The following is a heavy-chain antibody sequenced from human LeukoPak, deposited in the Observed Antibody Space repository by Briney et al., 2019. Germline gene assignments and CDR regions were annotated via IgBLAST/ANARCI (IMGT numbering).Heavy chain of an antibody. CDR1: GFSISSYY. J-gene: IGHJ3*02. V-gene: IGHV4-59*08. CDR3: ARQRAYGYDCRRGPRVAFDI. CDR2: IYYSGGT. D-gene: IGHD3-3*01. Sequence: SETLSLTCTVSGFSISSYYWSWIRQPPGKGLEWIGYIYYSGGTNYNPSLKSGVTISVDTTKNQFSLKPSPVTAADTAVYYCARQRAYGYDCRRGPRVAFDIWGQGTMVTVSS.